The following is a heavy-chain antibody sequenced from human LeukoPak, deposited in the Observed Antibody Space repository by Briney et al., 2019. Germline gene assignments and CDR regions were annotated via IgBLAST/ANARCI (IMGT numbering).Heavy chain of an antibody. CDR3: ARDQDYDILTGYNWFDP. D-gene: IGHD3-9*01. Sequence: EGSLRLSCAASGFTFSDYYMSWIRQAPGKGLEWVSYISSSGSTIYYADSVKGRFTISRDNAKNSLYLQMNSLRAEDTAVYYCARDQDYDILTGYNWFDPWGQGTLVTVSS. J-gene: IGHJ5*02. V-gene: IGHV3-11*01. CDR2: ISSSGSTI. CDR1: GFTFSDYY.